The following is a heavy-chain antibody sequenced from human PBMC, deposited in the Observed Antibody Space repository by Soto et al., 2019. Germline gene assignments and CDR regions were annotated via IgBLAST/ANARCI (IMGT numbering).Heavy chain of an antibody. J-gene: IGHJ5*02. V-gene: IGHV3-23*01. CDR3: SGLYGWFDP. Sequence: PGGSLRLSCAASGFTFNNYAMSWVRQAPGKGLEWVSGISSDGSTYYADSASTAYMELSSLRSEDTAVYYCARDARLLWFGELSGLYGWFDPWGQGTLVTVSS. CDR2: ISSDGST. D-gene: IGHD3-10*01. CDR1: GFTFNNYA.